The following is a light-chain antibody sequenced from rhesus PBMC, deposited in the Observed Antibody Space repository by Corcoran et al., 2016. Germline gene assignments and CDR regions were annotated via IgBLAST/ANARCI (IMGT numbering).Light chain of an antibody. J-gene: IGKJ2*01. CDR3: QQYSRSPYC. CDR1: QSISSW. CDR2: KAS. Sequence: DIQMTQSPSSLSASVGDTVTITCRASQSISSWLAWYQQKPGKAPKILIDKASTLKSGVPSRVSGSGSWRVFTPTLSSLQAEDFASYYCQQYSRSPYCFGQGTKVEIK. V-gene: IGKV1-22*01.